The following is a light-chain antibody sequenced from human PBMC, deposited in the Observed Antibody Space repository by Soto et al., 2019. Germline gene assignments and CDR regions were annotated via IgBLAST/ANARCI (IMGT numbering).Light chain of an antibody. CDR2: AAS. Sequence: DIQMTQSPSSLSASVGDRVTITCRASQSITTYLNWYQQRPGTAPKVLIFAASTLQSGVPSRFSGSGSGTDFTLNISSLQPEDLATYYCQQSYRTPLTFGGGTKVEIK. CDR1: QSITTY. CDR3: QQSYRTPLT. J-gene: IGKJ4*01. V-gene: IGKV1-39*01.